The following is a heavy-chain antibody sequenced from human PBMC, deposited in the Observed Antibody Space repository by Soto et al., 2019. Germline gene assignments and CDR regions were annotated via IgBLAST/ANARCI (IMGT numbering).Heavy chain of an antibody. CDR1: GYTFTSYG. D-gene: IGHD4-4*01. CDR2: ISAYNGNT. Sequence: ASVKVSCKASGYTFTSYGISWVRQAPGQGLEWMGWISAYNGNTNYAQKLQGRVTMTTDTSTSTAYMELRSLRSDDTAVYYCARPYSNYGYYYYGMDVWGQGTTVTVSS. CDR3: ARPYSNYGYYYYGMDV. V-gene: IGHV1-18*01. J-gene: IGHJ6*02.